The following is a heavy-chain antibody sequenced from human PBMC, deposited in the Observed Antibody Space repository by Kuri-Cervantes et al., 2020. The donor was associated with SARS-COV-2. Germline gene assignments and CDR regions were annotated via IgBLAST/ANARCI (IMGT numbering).Heavy chain of an antibody. J-gene: IGHJ4*02. D-gene: IGHD2-2*01. CDR3: ATDIVVVPAVPDLFDY. V-gene: IGHV3-23*01. CDR1: GFVFSSYG. CDR2: ISVGGGTM. Sequence: GGSLRLSCAASGFVFSSYGMSWVRHVPGKGLEWVATISVGGGTMYYADSVKGRFTISRDNSRNTLYLQMNSLRAEDTAVYYCATDIVVVPAVPDLFDYWGQGTLVTVSS.